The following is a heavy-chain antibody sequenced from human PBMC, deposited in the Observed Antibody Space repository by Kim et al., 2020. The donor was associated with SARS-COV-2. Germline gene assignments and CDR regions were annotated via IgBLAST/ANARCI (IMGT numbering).Heavy chain of an antibody. D-gene: IGHD1-26*01. CDR1: GYTFTSYG. V-gene: IGHV1-18*01. CDR3: ARTSVGATPLHDAFDI. CDR2: ISAYNGNT. J-gene: IGHJ3*02. Sequence: ASVKVSCKASGYTFTSYGISWVRQAPGQGLEWMGWISAYNGNTNYAQKLQGRVTMTTDTSTSTAYMELRSLRSDDTAVYYCARTSVGATPLHDAFDIWGQGTMVTVSS.